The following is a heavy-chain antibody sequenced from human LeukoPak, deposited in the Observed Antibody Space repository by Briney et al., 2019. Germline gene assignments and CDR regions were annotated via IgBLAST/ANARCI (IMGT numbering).Heavy chain of an antibody. J-gene: IGHJ6*04. CDR2: ISSSSSTI. CDR3: AELGITMIGGV. D-gene: IGHD3-10*02. CDR1: GFTSSSYS. Sequence: GGSLRLPCAASGFTSSSYSMNWVRQAPGKGLEWVSYISSSSSTIYYADSVKGRFTISRDNAKNSLYLQMNSLRAEDTAVYYCAELGITMIGGVWGKGTTVTISS. V-gene: IGHV3-48*04.